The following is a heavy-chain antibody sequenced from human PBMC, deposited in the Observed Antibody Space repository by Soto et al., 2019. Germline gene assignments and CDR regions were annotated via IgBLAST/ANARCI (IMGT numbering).Heavy chain of an antibody. Sequence: PRGSPRLSFAASGFTFSTYSMSWVRQAPGKGLEWVSVISNGGGTTYYADSVKGRFTISRDNSKNTLYLQMNSLRAEDTAVYYCARENYGTLYFDYWGQGTLVTVSS. V-gene: IGHV3-23*01. CDR1: GFTFSTYS. J-gene: IGHJ4*02. CDR3: ARENYGTLYFDY. D-gene: IGHD3-10*01. CDR2: ISNGGGTT.